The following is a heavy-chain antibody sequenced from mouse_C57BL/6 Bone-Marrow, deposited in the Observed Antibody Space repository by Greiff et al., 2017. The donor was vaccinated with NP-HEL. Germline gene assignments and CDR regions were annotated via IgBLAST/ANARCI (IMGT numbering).Heavy chain of an antibody. CDR3: ARETTVVAPYYFDY. J-gene: IGHJ2*01. CDR1: GYTFTSYW. CDR2: INPRNGGT. Sequence: QVQLQQPGTELVKPGASVKLSCKASGYTFTSYWMHWVKQRPGQGLEWIGNINPRNGGTNYNEKFKSKATLTVDKSSSTAYMQLSSLTSEDSAVYYCARETTVVAPYYFDYWGQGTTLTVSS. D-gene: IGHD1-1*01. V-gene: IGHV1-53*01.